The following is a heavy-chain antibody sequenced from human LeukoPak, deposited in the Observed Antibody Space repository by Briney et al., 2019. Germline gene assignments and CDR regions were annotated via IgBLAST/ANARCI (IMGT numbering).Heavy chain of an antibody. CDR3: ATTTYY. J-gene: IGHJ4*02. V-gene: IGHV3-74*01. CDR2: INSDGSST. CDR1: GFTFSSYW. Sequence: GGSLRLSCAASGFTFSSYWMHWVRQAPGKGLVWVSLINSDGSSTSYADSVKGRFTISRDNAKNTLYLQMNSPRAEDTAVYYCATTTYYWGEGTLVTVSS. D-gene: IGHD1-7*01.